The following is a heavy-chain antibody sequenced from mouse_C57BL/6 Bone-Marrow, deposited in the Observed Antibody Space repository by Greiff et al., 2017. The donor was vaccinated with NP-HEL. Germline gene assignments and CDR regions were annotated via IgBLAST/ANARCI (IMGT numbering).Heavy chain of an antibody. D-gene: IGHD2-4*01. Sequence: QVQLQQPGAELVRPGTPVKLSCKASGYTFTSYWMHWVKQRPGQGLEWIGVIDPSDSYTNYNQKFKGKATLTVDTSSSTAYMQLSSLTSEDSAVYYCARDDYGGAYWGQGTLVTVSA. CDR1: GYTFTSYW. J-gene: IGHJ3*01. CDR2: IDPSDSYT. V-gene: IGHV1-59*01. CDR3: ARDDYGGAY.